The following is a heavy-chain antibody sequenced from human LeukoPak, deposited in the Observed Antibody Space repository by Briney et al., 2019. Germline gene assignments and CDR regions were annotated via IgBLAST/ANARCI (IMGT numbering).Heavy chain of an antibody. V-gene: IGHV3-30-3*01. CDR1: GFTFSSYA. Sequence: PGGSLRLSCTASGFTFSSYAMHWVRQAPGKGLEWVAVISYDGSNKYYADSVKGRFTISRDNSKNTLYLQMNSLRAEDTAVYYCARELGCSSTSCYPGYFDYWGQGTLVTVSS. J-gene: IGHJ4*02. CDR3: ARELGCSSTSCYPGYFDY. D-gene: IGHD2-2*01. CDR2: ISYDGSNK.